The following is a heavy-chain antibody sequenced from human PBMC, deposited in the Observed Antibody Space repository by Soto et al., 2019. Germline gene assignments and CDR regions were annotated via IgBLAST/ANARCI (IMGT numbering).Heavy chain of an antibody. J-gene: IGHJ4*02. CDR3: IGQVTMSGAPVIY. CDR1: GFSFTSAW. D-gene: IGHD3-3*01. Sequence: EVQVVESGGGFVEPGGSLRLSCAASGFSFTSAWLTWVRQAPGKGLEWVGRIKSETDGGTTAFAATVKDTFTMSRDDAENTVCLQMSSLKAADTAMYYCIGQVTMSGAPVIYWGQGMLVTVSS. CDR2: IKSETDGGTT. V-gene: IGHV3-15*07.